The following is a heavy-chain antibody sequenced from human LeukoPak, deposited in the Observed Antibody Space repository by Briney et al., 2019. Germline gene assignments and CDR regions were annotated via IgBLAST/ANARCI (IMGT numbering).Heavy chain of an antibody. V-gene: IGHV4-61*01. Sequence: SETLSLTCTVSGGSVSSGSYYWSWIRQPPGKGLEWIGYIYYSGSTNYNPSLKSRVTISVDTSKNQFSLKLSSVTAADTAVYYCARGSMAPRYFDWFLMDYWGQGTLVTVSS. CDR2: IYYSGST. D-gene: IGHD3-9*01. J-gene: IGHJ4*02. CDR3: ARGSMAPRYFDWFLMDY. CDR1: GGSVSSGSYY.